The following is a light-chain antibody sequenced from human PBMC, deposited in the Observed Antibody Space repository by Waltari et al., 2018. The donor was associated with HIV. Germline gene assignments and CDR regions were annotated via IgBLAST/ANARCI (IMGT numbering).Light chain of an antibody. Sequence: SVLAQPRSVSGTPGQGVTISCSGRSSNVSNNYVYWYQQVPGVAPKLLIYRNNQRPSGVPDRFSGSKSGTSASLAISGLRTEDEAEYYCAAWDDRLSGRLFGGGTKVTVL. CDR1: SSNVSNNY. CDR2: RNN. V-gene: IGLV1-47*01. CDR3: AAWDDRLSGRL. J-gene: IGLJ2*01.